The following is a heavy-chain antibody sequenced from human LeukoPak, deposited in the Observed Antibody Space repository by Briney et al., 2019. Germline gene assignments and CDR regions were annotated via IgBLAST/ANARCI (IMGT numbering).Heavy chain of an antibody. CDR3: ARATVTTFPQDY. Sequence: GGSLRLSCAASGFTFSSYWMHWVRQAPGKGLVWVSRINSDGNSTNYADSVKGRFTIARDNAKNTLYLQMNSLRAEDTAVYYCARATVTTFPQDYWGQGTLVTVSS. J-gene: IGHJ4*02. CDR2: INSDGNST. D-gene: IGHD4-17*01. V-gene: IGHV3-74*01. CDR1: GFTFSSYW.